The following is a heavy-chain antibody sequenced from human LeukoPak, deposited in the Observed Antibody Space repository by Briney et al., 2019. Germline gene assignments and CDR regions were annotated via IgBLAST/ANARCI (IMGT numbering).Heavy chain of an antibody. D-gene: IGHD3-9*01. J-gene: IGHJ4*02. CDR1: GGSISSSSYY. V-gene: IGHV3-23*01. CDR2: ISGSGGST. CDR3: AKVRYFDWFIGDY. Sequence: ETLSLTCTVSGGSISSSSYYWGWIRQPPGKGLEWVSAISGSGGSTYYADSVKGRFTISRDNSKNTLYLQMNSLRAEDTAVYYCAKVRYFDWFIGDYWGQGTLVTVSS.